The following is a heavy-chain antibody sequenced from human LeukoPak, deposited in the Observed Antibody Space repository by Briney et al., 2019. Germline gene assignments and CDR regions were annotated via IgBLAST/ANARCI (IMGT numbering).Heavy chain of an antibody. V-gene: IGHV3-30*01. J-gene: IGHJ4*02. CDR2: ISYDGSNK. CDR3: ARDQGYDYYDSSGYVF. Sequence: GGPLRLSCAASGFTFSSYAMHWVRQAPGKGLEWVAVISYDGSNKYYADSVKGRFTISRDNSKNTLYLQMNSLRAEDTAVYYCARDQGYDYYDSSGYVFWGQGTLVTVSS. CDR1: GFTFSSYA. D-gene: IGHD3-22*01.